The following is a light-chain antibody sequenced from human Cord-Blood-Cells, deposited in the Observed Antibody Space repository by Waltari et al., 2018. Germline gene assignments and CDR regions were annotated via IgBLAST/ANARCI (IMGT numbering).Light chain of an antibody. J-gene: IGLJ3*02. CDR3: CSYAGSSTWV. Sequence: QSALTQPAPVSGSPGQSITLSCTGTSRNVGSYNLVPRYQQHPGKAPKLIIYEGSKRPSGVSKRFSCSKYCNTAALTIAGLQAEDEADYYCCSYAGSSTWVFGGGTKLTGL. CDR2: EGS. V-gene: IGLV2-23*01. CDR1: SRNVGSYNL.